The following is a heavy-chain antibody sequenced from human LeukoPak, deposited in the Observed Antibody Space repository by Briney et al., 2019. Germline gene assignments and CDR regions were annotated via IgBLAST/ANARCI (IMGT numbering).Heavy chain of an antibody. CDR2: IKEDESKT. CDR3: ARDASLYCAGDTCYWAFDR. J-gene: IGHJ5*02. Sequence: GGSLRLSCAASGFTFGSYWMSWVRQAPGKGLEWVANIKEDESKTYYVDSVKGRFTISRDNAKKSLFLQMNSLRAEDTAVYYCARDASLYCAGDTCYWAFDRWGQGTLVTVS. D-gene: IGHD2-21*02. CDR1: GFTFGSYW. V-gene: IGHV3-7*01.